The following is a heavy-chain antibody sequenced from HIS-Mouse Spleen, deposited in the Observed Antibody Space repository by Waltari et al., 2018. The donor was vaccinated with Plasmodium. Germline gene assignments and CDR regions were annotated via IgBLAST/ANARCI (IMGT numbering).Heavy chain of an antibody. Sequence: QLQLQESGPGLVKPSETLSLTCPVSGGSISSSSYYWGWIRQPPGKGLEWMGSIYYSGSTYYNPSLKSRVTISVDTSKNQFSLKLSSVTAADTAVYYCARDRGRELLSYFDYWGQGTLVTVSS. D-gene: IGHD1-26*01. CDR3: ARDRGRELLSYFDY. CDR1: GGSISSSSYY. V-gene: IGHV4-39*07. J-gene: IGHJ4*02. CDR2: IYYSGST.